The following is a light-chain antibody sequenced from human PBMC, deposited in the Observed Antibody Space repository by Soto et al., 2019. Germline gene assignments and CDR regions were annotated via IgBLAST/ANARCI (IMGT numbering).Light chain of an antibody. CDR2: GVS. V-gene: IGKV1-27*01. Sequence: DIQLTQSPSSLSAAVGDRVTITCRASPGTGNYVAWYQQKPGKVPELLIYGVSTLQSGVPSRFSGSGSGTDFTLTISSLQPEDVATYYCPKYNSAPFTFGPGTKVDIK. J-gene: IGKJ3*01. CDR1: PGTGNY. CDR3: PKYNSAPFT.